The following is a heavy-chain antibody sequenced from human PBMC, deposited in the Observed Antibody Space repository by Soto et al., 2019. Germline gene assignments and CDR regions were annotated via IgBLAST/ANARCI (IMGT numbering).Heavy chain of an antibody. V-gene: IGHV3-23*01. CDR3: AKDATSYGSGSDYYYYGMDV. D-gene: IGHD3-10*01. Sequence: PGGSLRLSCAASGFTFSSYAMSWVRQAPGKGLEWVSAISGSGGSTYYADSVKGRFTISRDNSKNTLYLQMNSLRAEDTAVYYCAKDATSYGSGSDYYYYGMDVWGQGTTVTVSS. J-gene: IGHJ6*02. CDR2: ISGSGGST. CDR1: GFTFSSYA.